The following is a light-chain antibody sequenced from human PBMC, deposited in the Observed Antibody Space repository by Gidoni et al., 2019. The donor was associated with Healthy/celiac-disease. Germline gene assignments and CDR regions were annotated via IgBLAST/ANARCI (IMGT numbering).Light chain of an antibody. J-gene: IGKJ1*01. V-gene: IGKV3-15*01. Sequence: TLSVSPGERATLSCRASQSVSSDLAWYQQKPGQAPRLLIYGASTRATGIPARFSGSGSGTEFTLTISSLQSEDFAVYYCQQYNNWLWTFGQGTKVEIK. CDR3: QQYNNWLWT. CDR1: QSVSSD. CDR2: GAS.